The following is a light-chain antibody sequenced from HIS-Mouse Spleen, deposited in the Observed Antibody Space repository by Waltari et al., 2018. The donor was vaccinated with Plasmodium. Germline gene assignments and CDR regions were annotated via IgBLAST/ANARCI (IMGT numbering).Light chain of an antibody. CDR1: KSVSSY. CDR3: QQRSNWPPLT. CDR2: DAS. Sequence: EIVLTQSPATLSLSPGERATLSCRASKSVSSYLAWYQQKPGQAPRLLINDASNTATGIPARFSGSGSGTDFTLTISSIEPEDFAVYYCQQRSNWPPLTFGGGTKVEIK. J-gene: IGKJ4*01. V-gene: IGKV3-11*01.